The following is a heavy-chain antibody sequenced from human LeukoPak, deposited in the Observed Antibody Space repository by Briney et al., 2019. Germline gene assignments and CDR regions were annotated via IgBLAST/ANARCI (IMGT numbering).Heavy chain of an antibody. D-gene: IGHD1-26*01. CDR1: GYTFTGYY. CDR3: ARVHIVGEASHFDY. Sequence: GASVKVSCKASGYTFTGYYMHWVRQAPGQGLEWMGWINPNSGGTNYAQKFQGRVTMTRDTSISTAYMELSRLRSGDTAVYYCARVHIVGEASHFDYWGQGTLVTVSS. CDR2: INPNSGGT. V-gene: IGHV1-2*02. J-gene: IGHJ4*02.